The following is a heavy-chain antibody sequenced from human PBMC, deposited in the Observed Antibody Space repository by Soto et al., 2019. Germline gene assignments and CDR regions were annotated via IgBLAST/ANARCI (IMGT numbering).Heavy chain of an antibody. D-gene: IGHD6-6*01. CDR2: IYYSGST. J-gene: IGHJ6*03. V-gene: IGHV4-31*03. CDR1: GGSISSGGYY. CDR3: AREYHSSFYPPQYYMDV. Sequence: SETLSLTCTVSGGSISSGGYYWSWIRQHPGKGLEWIGYIYYSGSTYYNPSLKSRVTISVDTSKNQFSLKLSSVTAADTAVYYCAREYHSSFYPPQYYMDVWGKGTTVTVSS.